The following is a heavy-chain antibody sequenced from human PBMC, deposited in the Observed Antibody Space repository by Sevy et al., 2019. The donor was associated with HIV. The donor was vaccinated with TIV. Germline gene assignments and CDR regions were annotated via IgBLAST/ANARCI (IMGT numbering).Heavy chain of an antibody. CDR3: ARDFTEYNGMDV. CDR2: ISYDGRNK. J-gene: IGHJ6*02. V-gene: IGHV3-30*03. Sequence: GGSLRLSCAVSGIIFTTSGMHWVRQAPGKGLEWVAVISYDGRNKFYGDSVKGRFTISRDNSKNILFLQMNSLRAEDTAVYYCARDFTEYNGMDVWGQGTMVTVS. CDR1: GIIFTTSG.